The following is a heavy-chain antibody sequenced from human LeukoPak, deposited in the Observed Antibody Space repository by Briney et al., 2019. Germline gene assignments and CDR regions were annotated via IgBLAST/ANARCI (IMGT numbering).Heavy chain of an antibody. D-gene: IGHD5-18*01. CDR1: GYTFTSYY. V-gene: IGHV1-46*01. Sequence: ASVKVSFKASGYTFTSYYMHLVRQAPGQGLEWMGIFNLSGGSTSYAQKFQGRVTMTRDMSTSTVYMELSSLRSEDTAVYYCAREVSGDTAMVHTNWFDPWGQGTLVTVSS. CDR2: FNLSGGST. J-gene: IGHJ5*02. CDR3: AREVSGDTAMVHTNWFDP.